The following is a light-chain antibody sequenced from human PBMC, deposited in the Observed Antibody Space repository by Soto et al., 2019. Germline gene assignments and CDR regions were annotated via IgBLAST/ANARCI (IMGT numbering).Light chain of an antibody. CDR1: SGSIASNY. CDR3: QSYESSIVV. CDR2: EDN. Sequence: NFMLTQPHSVSASPGKTVTISCTGSSGSIASNYVQWYQQRPGSAPTTVIYEDNQRPSGVPDRFSGSIDSSSNSASLTISGLKTEDEADYYCQSYESSIVVFGGGTKLTVL. V-gene: IGLV6-57*02. J-gene: IGLJ2*01.